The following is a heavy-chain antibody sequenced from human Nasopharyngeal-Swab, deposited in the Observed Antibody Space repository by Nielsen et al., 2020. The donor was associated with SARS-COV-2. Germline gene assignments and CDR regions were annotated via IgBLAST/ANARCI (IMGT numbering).Heavy chain of an antibody. J-gene: IGHJ6*02. D-gene: IGHD4-11*01. V-gene: IGHV4-34*01. CDR1: GGSFSGYY. Sequence: SETLSLTCAVYGGSFSGYYWSWIRQPPGKGLERIGEINHSGSTNYNPSLKSRVTISVDTSKNQFSLKLSSVTAADTAVYYCARWRTVTTIFYYGMDVWGQGTTVTVSS. CDR3: ARWRTVTTIFYYGMDV. CDR2: INHSGST.